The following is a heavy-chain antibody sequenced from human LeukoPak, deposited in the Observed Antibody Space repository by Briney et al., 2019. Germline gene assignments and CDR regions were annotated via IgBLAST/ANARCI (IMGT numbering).Heavy chain of an antibody. CDR1: GFTVSSYA. V-gene: IGHV3-30-3*01. Sequence: PGGSLRLSWAAAGFTVSSYAMHWVRQAPGKGLEWVAVISYDGSNKYYADSVKGRFTISRDNSKNMLYLQMNSLRAEDTAVYYCARDRGIAVAGIGYYFDYWGQGTLVTVSS. CDR2: ISYDGSNK. J-gene: IGHJ4*02. D-gene: IGHD6-19*01. CDR3: ARDRGIAVAGIGYYFDY.